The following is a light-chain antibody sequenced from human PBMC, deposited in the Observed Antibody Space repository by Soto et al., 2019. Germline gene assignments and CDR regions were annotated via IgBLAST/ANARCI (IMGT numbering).Light chain of an antibody. CDR2: EVR. Sequence: QSALTQPPSASGSPGQSVTISCTGTSSDVGGYNYVSWYQQHPGKAPKLIIYEVRERPSGVPDRFSGSKSGNTASLTVSGLQAEDEADYYCSSFSVDSPLFATGTKLTVL. CDR3: SSFSVDSPL. V-gene: IGLV2-8*01. CDR1: SSDVGGYNY. J-gene: IGLJ1*01.